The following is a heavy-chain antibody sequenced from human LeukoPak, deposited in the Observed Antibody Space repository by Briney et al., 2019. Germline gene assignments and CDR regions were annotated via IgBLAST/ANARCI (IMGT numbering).Heavy chain of an antibody. CDR3: AKGGKWDVTPFDY. Sequence: GGSLRLSCAASGFTFTSYSMNWVRQAPGKGLEWVSTISGGGGSTYYADFVKGRFTISRDNSKNTLYLQVNSLRAEDTAVYYCAKGGKWDVTPFDYWGQGTLVTVSS. J-gene: IGHJ4*02. V-gene: IGHV3-23*01. CDR2: ISGGGGST. CDR1: GFTFTSYS. D-gene: IGHD1-26*01.